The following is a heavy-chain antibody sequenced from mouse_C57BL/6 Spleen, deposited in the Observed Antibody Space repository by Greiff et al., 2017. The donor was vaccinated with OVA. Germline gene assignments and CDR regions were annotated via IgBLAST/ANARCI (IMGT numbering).Heavy chain of an antibody. D-gene: IGHD2-4*01. CDR2: IWSGGST. Sequence: VKLVESGPGLVQPSQSLSITCTVSGFSLTSYGVHWVRQSPGKGLEWLGVIWSGGSTDYNAAFISRLSISKDNSKSQVFFKMNSLQADDTAIYYCARGGGLRPSAMDYWGQGTSVTVSS. J-gene: IGHJ4*01. CDR3: ARGGGLRPSAMDY. V-gene: IGHV2-2*01. CDR1: GFSLTSYG.